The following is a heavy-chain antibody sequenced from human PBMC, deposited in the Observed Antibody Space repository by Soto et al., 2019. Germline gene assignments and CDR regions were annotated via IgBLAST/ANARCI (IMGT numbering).Heavy chain of an antibody. CDR2: ISSSSSTI. D-gene: IGHD3-10*01. J-gene: IGHJ5*02. V-gene: IGHV3-48*01. CDR1: GFTFITYS. Sequence: PGGSLRLSCAVSGFTFITYSMNWVRQAPGKGLEWVSYISSSSSTIYYADSVKGRFTISRDNAKNSLYLQMNSLRAEDTAVYYCARTGYYYGPNWFDPWGQGTLVTVSS. CDR3: ARTGYYYGPNWFDP.